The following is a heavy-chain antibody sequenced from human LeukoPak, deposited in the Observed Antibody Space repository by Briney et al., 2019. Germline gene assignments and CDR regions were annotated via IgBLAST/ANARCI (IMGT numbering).Heavy chain of an antibody. D-gene: IGHD6-19*01. Sequence: HGESLKISCKGSGYSFPSYWISWVRQMPGKGLEWMGRIDPSDSYTTYSPSFQGHVTISADKSISTAYLQWSSPQASDTAMYYCARAPASYSSGWYDYWGQGTLVTVSS. CDR3: ARAPASYSSGWYDY. CDR2: IDPSDSYT. J-gene: IGHJ4*02. CDR1: GYSFPSYW. V-gene: IGHV5-10-1*01.